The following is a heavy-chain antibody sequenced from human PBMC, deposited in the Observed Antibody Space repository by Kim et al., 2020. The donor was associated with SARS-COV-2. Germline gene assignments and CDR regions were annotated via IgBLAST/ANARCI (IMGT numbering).Heavy chain of an antibody. CDR1: GYSFTSYW. CDR2: IYPGDSDT. CDR3: ARLGLGYGGYDFEGGGSYFDY. V-gene: IGHV5-51*01. J-gene: IGHJ4*02. D-gene: IGHD5-12*01. Sequence: GESLKISCKGSGYSFTSYWIGWVRQMPGKGLEWMGIIYPGDSDTRYSPSFQGQVTISADKSISTAYLQWSSLKASDTAMYYCARLGLGYGGYDFEGGGSYFDYWGQGTLVTVSS.